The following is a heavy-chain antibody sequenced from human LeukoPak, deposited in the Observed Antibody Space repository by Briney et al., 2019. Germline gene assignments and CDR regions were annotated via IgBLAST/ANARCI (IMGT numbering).Heavy chain of an antibody. J-gene: IGHJ4*02. D-gene: IGHD5-24*01. CDR3: ARCRDGYNWDY. CDR2: INHSGST. V-gene: IGHV4-34*01. Sequence: SETLSLTCAVYGGSFSGYYWSWIRQPPGKGLEWIGEINHSGSTNYNPSLKSRVTISVDTSKNQFSLKLSSVTAADTAVYYCARCRDGYNWDYWGQGTLVTVSS. CDR1: GGSFSGYY.